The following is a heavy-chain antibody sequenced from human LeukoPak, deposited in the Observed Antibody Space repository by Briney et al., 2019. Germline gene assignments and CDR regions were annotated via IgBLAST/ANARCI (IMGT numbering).Heavy chain of an antibody. J-gene: IGHJ4*02. CDR2: LYYSGST. CDR3: ARRHVEYSSSSDPYYFDY. V-gene: IGHV4-59*01. CDR1: GGFISSYY. D-gene: IGHD6-6*01. Sequence: SETLSLTCTVSGGFISSYYWTWIRHPPGKGLVWTGSLYYSGSTNYNPSLKSRVTISVDTSKNQFSLKLSSVTAADTAVYYCARRHVEYSSSSDPYYFDYWGQGTLVTVSS.